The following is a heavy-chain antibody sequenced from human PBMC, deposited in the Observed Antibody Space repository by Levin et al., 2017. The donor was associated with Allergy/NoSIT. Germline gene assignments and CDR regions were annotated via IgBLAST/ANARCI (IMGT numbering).Heavy chain of an antibody. Sequence: ETLSLTCAASGFTFSSYAMSWVRQAPGKGLEWVSAISGSGGSTYYADSVKGRFTISRDNSKNTLYLQMNSLRAEDTAVYYCAKDWPDFGPNLYGMDVWGQGTTVTVSS. CDR1: GFTFSSYA. J-gene: IGHJ6*02. D-gene: IGHD4-17*01. V-gene: IGHV3-23*01. CDR2: ISGSGGST. CDR3: AKDWPDFGPNLYGMDV.